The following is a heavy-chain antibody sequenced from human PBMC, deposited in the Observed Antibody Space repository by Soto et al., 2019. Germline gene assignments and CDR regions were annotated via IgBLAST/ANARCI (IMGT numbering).Heavy chain of an antibody. CDR2: ISYDAGNK. CDR1: GFIFSTYA. Sequence: GGSLRLSCAASGFIFSTYAMHWVRQAPGKGLEWVAFISYDAGNKNYADSVKGRFTISRDNSKNTLYLQMNSLRAEDTAVYYCAKPPYCSSTSCPGTDWGQGTLVTVSS. V-gene: IGHV3-30-3*01. J-gene: IGHJ4*02. D-gene: IGHD2-2*01. CDR3: AKPPYCSSTSCPGTD.